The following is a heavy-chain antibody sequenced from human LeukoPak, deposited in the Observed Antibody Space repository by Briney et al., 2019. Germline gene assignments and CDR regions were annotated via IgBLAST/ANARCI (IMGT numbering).Heavy chain of an antibody. CDR2: ISWNSGSI. CDR1: GFTFDDYA. V-gene: IGHV3-9*01. CDR3: AKSSNYYDSSGYLDY. J-gene: IGHJ4*02. D-gene: IGHD3-22*01. Sequence: PGRSLRLSCAASGFTFDDYAMHLVRQAPGKGLEWVSGISWNSGSIGYADSVKGRFTISRDNAKNSLYLQMNSLRAEDTALYYCAKSSNYYDSSGYLDYWGQGTLVTVSS.